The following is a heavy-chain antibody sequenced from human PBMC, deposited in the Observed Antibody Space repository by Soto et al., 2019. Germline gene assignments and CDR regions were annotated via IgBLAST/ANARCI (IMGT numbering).Heavy chain of an antibody. V-gene: IGHV3-23*01. CDR2: ISGSGGGT. CDR3: AKTSSLYYYYYMDV. CDR1: GFTFSSYA. D-gene: IGHD2-2*01. J-gene: IGHJ6*03. Sequence: GGSLRLSCAASGFTFSSYAMSWVRQAPGKGLEWVSAISGSGGGTYYADSVKGRFTISRDNSKNTLYLQMNSLRAEDTAVYYCAKTSSLYYYYYMDVWGKGTTVTVSS.